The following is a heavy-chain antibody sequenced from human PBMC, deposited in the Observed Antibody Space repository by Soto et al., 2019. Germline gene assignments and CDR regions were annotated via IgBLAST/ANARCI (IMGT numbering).Heavy chain of an antibody. Sequence: LRLSCSASGFTFSSYSMNWVRQAPWKGLEWVSSISSISSYIYYADSVKGRFTISRDNAKNSLYLQMNSLRAEDTAVYYCAREEVATLYYYYYGMDVWGQGTKVTVSS. CDR3: AREEVATLYYYYYGMDV. D-gene: IGHD5-12*01. V-gene: IGHV3-21*01. CDR2: ISSISSYI. J-gene: IGHJ6*02. CDR1: GFTFSSYS.